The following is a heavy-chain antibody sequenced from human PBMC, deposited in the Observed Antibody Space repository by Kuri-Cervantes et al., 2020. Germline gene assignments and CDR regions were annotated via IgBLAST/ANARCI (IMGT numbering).Heavy chain of an antibody. CDR3: AKVSEQLPPDY. CDR1: GFTFSSYA. J-gene: IGHJ4*02. V-gene: IGHV3-30-3*01. D-gene: IGHD5-18*01. CDR2: ISYDGSNK. Sequence: GGSLRLSCAASGFTFSSYAMHWVRQAPGKGLEWVAVISYDGSNKYYADSVKGRFTISRDNSKNTLYLQMNSLRAEDTAAYYCAKVSEQLPPDYWGQGTLVTVSS.